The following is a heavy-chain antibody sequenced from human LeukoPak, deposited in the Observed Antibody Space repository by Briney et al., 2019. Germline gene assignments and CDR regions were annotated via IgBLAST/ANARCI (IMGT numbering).Heavy chain of an antibody. J-gene: IGHJ3*02. CDR1: GYTFTGYY. D-gene: IGHD3-22*01. CDR3: ARVENYYDSSGYYSYDAFDI. Sequence: ASVKVSCKASGYTFTGYYMHWVRQAPGQGLEWMGRINPNRGGTNYAQKFQGRVTMTRDTSISTAYMELSRLRSDDTAVYYCARVENYYDSSGYYSYDAFDIWGQGTMVTVSS. CDR2: INPNRGGT. V-gene: IGHV1-2*06.